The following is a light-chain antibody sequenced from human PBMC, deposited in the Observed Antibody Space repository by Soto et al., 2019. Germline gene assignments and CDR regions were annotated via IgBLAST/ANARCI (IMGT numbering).Light chain of an antibody. Sequence: IHMTQYHTSLSASVGDRVTITCLASQSISRYLNWYQQKPGKAPNLLIYVASSLQSEVPSRFSGSGSGTDFTLTITSLQPEDFATYYCQQSYGTPITFAHGPRLEI. CDR1: QSISRY. CDR2: VAS. CDR3: QQSYGTPIT. J-gene: IGKJ5*01. V-gene: IGKV1-39*01.